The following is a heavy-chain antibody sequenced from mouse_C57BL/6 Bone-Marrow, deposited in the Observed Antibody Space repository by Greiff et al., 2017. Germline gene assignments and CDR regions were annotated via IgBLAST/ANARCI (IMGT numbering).Heavy chain of an antibody. Sequence: DVTLQESGPGLVKPSQSLSLTCSVTGYSITSGYYWNWIRQFPGNKLEWMGYISYDGSNNYNPSLKNRISITRDTSTNQFFLKLNSVTTEDTATYYCATGHYFYYAMDYWGQGTSVTVSS. CDR1: GYSITSGYY. CDR2: ISYDGSN. J-gene: IGHJ4*01. V-gene: IGHV3-6*01. CDR3: ATGHYFYYAMDY. D-gene: IGHD4-1*01.